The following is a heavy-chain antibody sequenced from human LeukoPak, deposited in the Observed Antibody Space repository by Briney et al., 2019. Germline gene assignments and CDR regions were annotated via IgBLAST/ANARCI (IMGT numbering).Heavy chain of an antibody. V-gene: IGHV4-59*01. CDR3: ARARYYYDSSGYSYYFDY. J-gene: IGHJ4*02. D-gene: IGHD3-22*01. CDR1: GGSISSYY. Sequence: SETLSLTCTVSGGSISSYYWSWIRQPPGKGLEWIGYIYYSGSTNYNPSLKSRVTISVDTSKNQFSLKLSSVTAADTAVYYCARARYYYDSSGYSYYFDYWGQGTLVTVSS. CDR2: IYYSGST.